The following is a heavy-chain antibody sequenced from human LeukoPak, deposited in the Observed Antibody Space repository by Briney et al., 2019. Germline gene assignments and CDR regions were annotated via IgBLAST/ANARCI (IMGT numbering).Heavy chain of an antibody. Sequence: SETLSLTCTVSGASISTSTYYWGWVRQPPGKGLEWIGNIYYSGTTYYNPSLKSRVTISEDTSRNRFSLMLSSVTAADTAIYFCARQVSDYYYHYMDVWGEGTTVTVSS. CDR1: GASISTSTYY. V-gene: IGHV4-39*01. CDR2: IYYSGTT. J-gene: IGHJ6*03. CDR3: ARQVSDYYYHYMDV.